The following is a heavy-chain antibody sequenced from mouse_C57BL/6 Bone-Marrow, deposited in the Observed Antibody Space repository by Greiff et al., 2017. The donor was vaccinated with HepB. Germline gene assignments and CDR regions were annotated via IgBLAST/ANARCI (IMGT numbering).Heavy chain of an antibody. CDR2: ISNGGGST. CDR1: GFTFSDYY. V-gene: IGHV5-12*01. Sequence: DVMLVESGGGLVQPGGSLKLSCAASGFTFSDYYMYSVRQTPEKRLVWVAYISNGGGSTYYPDTVKGRFAISRDNAKNTLYLQMSRLQSADTAMYYCARQNYGSSCWYFDVWGTGTTVTVSS. CDR3: ARQNYGSSCWYFDV. J-gene: IGHJ1*03. D-gene: IGHD1-1*01.